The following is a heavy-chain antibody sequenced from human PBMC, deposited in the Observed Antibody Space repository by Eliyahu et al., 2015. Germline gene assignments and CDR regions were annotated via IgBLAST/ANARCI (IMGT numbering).Heavy chain of an antibody. CDR2: ISDSGDRT. V-gene: IGHV3-23*01. CDR1: GFXLXFSSYD. Sequence: EVQLLESGGDLVEPGGSLRLPXAAXGFXLXFSSYDMXWIRQGPGKGLEWVSSISDSGDRTYYADSVKDRFTISRDNSKNTLYLQMDSLRADDTALYYCTRDHTGGKGFDYWGQGTLVTVSS. D-gene: IGHD5-18*01. J-gene: IGHJ4*02. CDR3: TRDHTGGKGFDY.